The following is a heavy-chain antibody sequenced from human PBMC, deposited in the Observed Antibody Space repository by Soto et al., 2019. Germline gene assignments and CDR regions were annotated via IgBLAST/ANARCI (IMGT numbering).Heavy chain of an antibody. Sequence: QVQLVQSGAEVKKPGSSVKVACKASGGIFSNYVLNWVRQAPGQGLEWMGGIIPIFGTGNYAQKFQGRVTITADESTPTASMELRGLRSEDTAVYYCARRYYNSSGYFDYWGQGTLVTVSS. CDR2: IIPIFGTG. D-gene: IGHD3-22*01. J-gene: IGHJ4*02. V-gene: IGHV1-69*01. CDR1: GGIFSNYV. CDR3: ARRYYNSSGYFDY.